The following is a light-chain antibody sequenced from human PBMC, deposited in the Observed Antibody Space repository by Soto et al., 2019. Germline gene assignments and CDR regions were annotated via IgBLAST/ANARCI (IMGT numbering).Light chain of an antibody. CDR3: SSYTSSSTLV. CDR2: EVN. CDR1: SSDVGGYNY. J-gene: IGLJ1*01. Sequence: QSALTQPASVSGSPGQSITISCTGTSSDVGGYNYVSWYQQYPGKVPKLLIYEVNNRPSGVSSRFSGSKSGDTASLTISGLQPEDEADYYCSSYTSSSTLVVGTGTKLTVL. V-gene: IGLV2-14*01.